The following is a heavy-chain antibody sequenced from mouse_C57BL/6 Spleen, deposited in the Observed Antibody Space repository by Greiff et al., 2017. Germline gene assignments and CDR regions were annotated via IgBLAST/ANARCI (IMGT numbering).Heavy chain of an antibody. V-gene: IGHV1-39*01. J-gene: IGHJ2*01. CDR2: INPNYGTT. CDR3: SREDGLGRDY. Sequence: VQLKESGPELVKPGASVKISCKASGYSFTDYNMNWVKQSNGKSLEWIGVINPNYGTTGDTQKFKGKATLTVDQSSSTAYMQLNSLTSEDSAVYYCSREDGLGRDYWGQGTTLTVSS. D-gene: IGHD2-3*01. CDR1: GYSFTDYN.